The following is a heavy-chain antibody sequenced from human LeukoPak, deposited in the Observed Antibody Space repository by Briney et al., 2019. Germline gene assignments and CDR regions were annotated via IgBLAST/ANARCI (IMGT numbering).Heavy chain of an antibody. D-gene: IGHD6-13*01. J-gene: IGHJ4*02. CDR1: GYTFTSYG. Sequence: EASVKVSCKASGYTFTSYGISWVRQAPGQGLEWMGWISAYNGNTNYAQKLQGRVTMTTDTSTSTAYMELRSLRSDATAVYYCASQKAGYSSSWSFDYWGQGTLVTVSS. CDR3: ASQKAGYSSSWSFDY. V-gene: IGHV1-18*01. CDR2: ISAYNGNT.